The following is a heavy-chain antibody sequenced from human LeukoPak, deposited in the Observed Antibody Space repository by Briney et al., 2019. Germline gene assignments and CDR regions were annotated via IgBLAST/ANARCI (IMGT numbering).Heavy chain of an antibody. Sequence: GEPLKISCKGSGYSFTSYCIGWVGRLPGKGREGLGKIITGDSDTTSTPSFEGQFTLSADKSTSTPYLRWIRLTASHTAITYRATGRYCSGGSCRRNYFDYWGQGTLVTVSS. V-gene: IGHV5-51*01. CDR1: GYSFTSYC. J-gene: IGHJ4*02. D-gene: IGHD2-15*01. CDR2: IITGDSDT. CDR3: ATGRYCSGGSCRRNYFDY.